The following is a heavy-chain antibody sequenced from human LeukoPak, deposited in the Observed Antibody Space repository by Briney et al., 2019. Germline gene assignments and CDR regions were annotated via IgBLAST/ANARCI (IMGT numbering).Heavy chain of an antibody. V-gene: IGHV3-21*01. CDR3: ARFDGSTWWYGMDV. D-gene: IGHD6-13*01. J-gene: IGHJ6*02. CDR2: ISSAGTHI. CDR1: GFTFSSFS. Sequence: GGSLRLSCADSGFTFSSFSMNWVRKAPGKGLEWVSSISSAGTHIYYADSVKGRFTISRDNAKNSLYLQMNSLRADDTAVYCCARFDGSTWWYGMDVWGQGTTVTVSS.